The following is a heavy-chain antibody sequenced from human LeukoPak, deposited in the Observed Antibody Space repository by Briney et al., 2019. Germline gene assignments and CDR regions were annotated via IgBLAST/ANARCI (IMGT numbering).Heavy chain of an antibody. D-gene: IGHD3-16*02. CDR1: GGSFSGYY. Sequence: PSETLSLTCAVYGGSFSGYYWGWIRQPPGKGLEWIGSIYYSGSTYYNPSLKSRVTISVDTSKNQFSLKLSSVTAADTAVYYCARYVYDYVWGSYRRRGGLCDYWGQGTLVTVSS. CDR2: IYYSGST. CDR3: ARYVYDYVWGSYRRRGGLCDY. V-gene: IGHV4-39*01. J-gene: IGHJ4*02.